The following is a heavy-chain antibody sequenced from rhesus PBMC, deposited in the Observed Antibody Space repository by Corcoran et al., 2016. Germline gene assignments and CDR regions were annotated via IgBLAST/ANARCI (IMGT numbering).Heavy chain of an antibody. D-gene: IGHD4-23*01. CDR3: ARRDSNYRGGLDS. J-gene: IGHJ6*01. CDR1: GGSISSRS. V-gene: IGHV4-65*01. CDR2: ISGSSGST. Sequence: QLQLQESGPGLVKPSETLSVTCAVSGGSISSRSWSWIRQAPGKWLEWIGYISGSSGSTYYNPSLKSRVTISTDTSKNQFSLKLSSVTAADTAVYYCARRDSNYRGGLDSWGQGVVVTVSS.